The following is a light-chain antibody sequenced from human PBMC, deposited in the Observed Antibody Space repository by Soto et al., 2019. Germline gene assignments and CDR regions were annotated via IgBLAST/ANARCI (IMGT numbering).Light chain of an antibody. V-gene: IGLV1-40*01. Sequence: QSVLTQPPSVSGAPGQRVTISCTGSSANIGAGYDVHWYQQLPGTAPKLLMYGNRNRPSGVPDRFSGSKSGTSASLAITGLQAEDEADYYCQSYDSSLSGPVVFGGGTKLTVL. CDR1: SANIGAGYD. CDR2: GNR. J-gene: IGLJ2*01. CDR3: QSYDSSLSGPVV.